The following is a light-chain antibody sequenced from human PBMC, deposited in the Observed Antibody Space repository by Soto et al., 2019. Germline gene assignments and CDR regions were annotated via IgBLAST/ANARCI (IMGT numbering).Light chain of an antibody. J-gene: IGKJ1*01. V-gene: IGKV3-20*01. CDR2: GVS. CDR3: QQYGSLLWT. CDR1: QSVTSSY. Sequence: EIVLTQSPGTLSLSPGERATLSCRASQSVTSSYFAWYQQKPGQAPRLLIYGVSSRATGIPERFSGSGSGTDFTLTISRLEPEDFAVYYCQQYGSLLWTFGQGTKVEIK.